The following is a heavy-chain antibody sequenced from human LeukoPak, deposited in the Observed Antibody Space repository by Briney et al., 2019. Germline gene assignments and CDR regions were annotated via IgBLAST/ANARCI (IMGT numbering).Heavy chain of an antibody. CDR2: IKQDGSEK. Sequence: GGSLRLSCAASGFTFSSYWMSWVRQAPGKGLEWVANIKQDGSEKYYVDSVKGRFTISRDNAKNSLYLQMNSLRAEDTAMYYCARHVSVYGSGSLKGTLDYWGQGTLVTVSS. V-gene: IGHV3-7*01. CDR3: ARHVSVYGSGSLKGTLDY. CDR1: GFTFSSYW. D-gene: IGHD3-10*01. J-gene: IGHJ4*02.